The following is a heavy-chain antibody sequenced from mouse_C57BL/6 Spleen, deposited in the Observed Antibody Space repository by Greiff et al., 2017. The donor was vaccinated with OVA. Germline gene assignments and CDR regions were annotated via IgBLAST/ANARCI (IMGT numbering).Heavy chain of an antibody. CDR3: ARHSGPNEDYFDY. Sequence: EVKLQESGGDLVKPGGSLKLSCAASGFTFSSYGMSWVRQTPDKRLEWVATISSGGSYTYYPDSVKGRFTISRDNAKNTLYLQMSSLKSEDTAMYYCARHSGPNEDYFDYWGQGTTLTVSS. D-gene: IGHD3-1*01. V-gene: IGHV5-6*01. CDR2: ISSGGSYT. CDR1: GFTFSSYG. J-gene: IGHJ2*01.